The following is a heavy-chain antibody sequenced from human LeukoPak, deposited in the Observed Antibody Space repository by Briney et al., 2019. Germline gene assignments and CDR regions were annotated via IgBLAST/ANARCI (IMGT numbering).Heavy chain of an antibody. CDR2: IYYSGST. V-gene: IGHV4-59*01. CDR3: VSSGWKRGWYFDL. J-gene: IGHJ2*01. CDR1: GGSISSYY. D-gene: IGHD6-19*01. Sequence: SETLSLTCTVSGGSISSYYWSWIRQPPGKGLEWIGHIYYSGSTNYNPSLKSRVTISVDTSKNQFSLKLSSVTAADTAVYYCVSSGWKRGWYFDLWGRGTLVTVSS.